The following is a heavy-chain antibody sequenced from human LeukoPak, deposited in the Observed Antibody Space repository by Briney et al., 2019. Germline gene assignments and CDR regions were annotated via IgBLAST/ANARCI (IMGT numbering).Heavy chain of an antibody. Sequence: PSETLSLTCTVSGGSISSYFWSWVRQSPGKGLEWIGFMHHSGSANSNPSLKSRVTISVDTSKNQFSLKLSSVTAADTAVYYCARHRRVAATPDWFDPWGQGTLVTVSS. D-gene: IGHD2-15*01. CDR1: GGSISSYF. J-gene: IGHJ5*02. CDR2: MHHSGSA. CDR3: ARHRRVAATPDWFDP. V-gene: IGHV4-59*08.